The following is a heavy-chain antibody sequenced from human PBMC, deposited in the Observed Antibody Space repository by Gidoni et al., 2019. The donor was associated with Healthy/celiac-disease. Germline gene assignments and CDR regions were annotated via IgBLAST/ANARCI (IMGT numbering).Heavy chain of an antibody. J-gene: IGHJ3*02. V-gene: IGHV3-30*18. Sequence: QVQLVESGGGVVQPGRSLRLSCAASGFTFSSYGMHWVRQAPGKGLEWVAVISYDGSNKYYADSVKGRFTISRDNSKNTLYLQMNSLRAEDTAVYYCAKFPQSWPYDSSGSGAFDIWGQGTMVTVSS. D-gene: IGHD3-22*01. CDR2: ISYDGSNK. CDR3: AKFPQSWPYDSSGSGAFDI. CDR1: GFTFSSYG.